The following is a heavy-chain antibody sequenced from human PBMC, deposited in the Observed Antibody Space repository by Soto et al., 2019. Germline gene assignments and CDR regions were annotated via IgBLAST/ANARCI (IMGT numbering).Heavy chain of an antibody. V-gene: IGHV3-23*01. J-gene: IGHJ6*02. CDR2: ISGTGIST. CDR1: GFTFSSYA. CDR3: AKNRDGYYYTGTDV. Sequence: GGSLRLSCAASGFTFSSYAISWVRQAPGKGLEWVSAISGTGISTFYADSVKGRFTISRDNSKNTLYLQLNSLRVEDTAIYYCAKNRDGYYYTGTDVWGQGTTVTVSS.